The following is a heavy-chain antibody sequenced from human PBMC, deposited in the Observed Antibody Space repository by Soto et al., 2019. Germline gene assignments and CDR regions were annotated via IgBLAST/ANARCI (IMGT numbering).Heavy chain of an antibody. CDR2: IKQDGSEK. Sequence: PGGSLRLSCAASGFTFSSYWMSWVRQAPGKGLEWVANIKQDGSEKYYVDSVKGRFTISRDNAKNSLYLQMNSLRAEDTAVYYCARAGAPQKPTIFGVSNSRTNDDWFDPWGRRSLVTVSS. CDR3: ARAGAPQKPTIFGVSNSRTNDDWFDP. J-gene: IGHJ5*01. D-gene: IGHD3-3*01. CDR1: GFTFSSYW. V-gene: IGHV3-7*05.